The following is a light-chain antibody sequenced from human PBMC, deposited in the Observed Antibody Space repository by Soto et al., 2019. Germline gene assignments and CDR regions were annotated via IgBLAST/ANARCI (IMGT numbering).Light chain of an antibody. CDR3: QVSAYSPPKYT. CDR2: GAS. J-gene: IGKJ2*01. CDR1: QTISSSD. Sequence: EIVLTQSPGTLSLSPGERATLSCRASQTISSSDLAWYQKKPGQAPRLLIFGASSMAPDIPGRFSGSGSGTDLALTISRLGPEDFAVYYCQVSAYSPPKYTFGQGTKLEI. V-gene: IGKV3-20*01.